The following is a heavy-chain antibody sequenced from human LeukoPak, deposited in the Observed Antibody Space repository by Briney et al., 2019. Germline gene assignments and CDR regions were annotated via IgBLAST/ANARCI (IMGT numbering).Heavy chain of an antibody. V-gene: IGHV4-31*03. CDR1: GGSISSSGYY. CDR2: IYYSGTT. CDR3: AREDYYDSSGYLDY. Sequence: SETLSLTCTVSGGSISSSGYYWSWLRQHPGKGLEWIGYIYYSGTTYYNPSLKSRATISVDTSKNQFSLKLFSVTAADTAVYYCAREDYYDSSGYLDYWGQGTLVTVSS. D-gene: IGHD3-22*01. J-gene: IGHJ4*02.